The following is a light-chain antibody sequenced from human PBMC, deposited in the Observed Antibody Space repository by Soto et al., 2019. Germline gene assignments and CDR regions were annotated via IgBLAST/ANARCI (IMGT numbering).Light chain of an antibody. CDR1: QSVRSS. CDR2: DAS. J-gene: IGKJ3*01. Sequence: EIVLTQSPDTLSLSPGERATLSCRASQSVRSSLAWYQQKPGQAPRLLIYDASNRATGIPARFSGSGSVTDFTLTSISLEPEDFAVYDCEQRSNWPPEVTFGPGTKVDIK. V-gene: IGKV3-11*01. CDR3: EQRSNWPPEVT.